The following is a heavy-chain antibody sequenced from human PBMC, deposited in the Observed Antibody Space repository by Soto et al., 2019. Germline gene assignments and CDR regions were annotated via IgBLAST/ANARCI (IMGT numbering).Heavy chain of an antibody. Sequence: GGSLRLSCGASGFTFSDYYMSWIRQAPGKGLEWVSYISSRGTITYYADSLKGRFTISRDNAKNSLDLQMSSLRAEDTALYYCARSGQPLLRTNFDHWGQGTLVTVSS. D-gene: IGHD2-15*01. J-gene: IGHJ4*02. V-gene: IGHV3-11*01. CDR1: GFTFSDYY. CDR2: ISSRGTIT. CDR3: ARSGQPLLRTNFDH.